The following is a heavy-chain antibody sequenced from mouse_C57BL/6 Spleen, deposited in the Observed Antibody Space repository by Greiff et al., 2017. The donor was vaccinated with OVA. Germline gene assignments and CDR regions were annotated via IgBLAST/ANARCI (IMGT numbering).Heavy chain of an antibody. V-gene: IGHV5-6*02. CDR2: ISSGGSYT. CDR1: GFTFSSYG. CDR3: ARRGLGDY. D-gene: IGHD3-3*01. J-gene: IGHJ2*01. Sequence: DVMLVESGGDLVKPGGSLKLSCAASGFTFSSYGMSWVRQTPDKRLEWVATISSGGSYTYYPDSVKGRFTISRDNAKNTLYLQMSSLKSEDTAMYYCARRGLGDYWGQGTTLTVSS.